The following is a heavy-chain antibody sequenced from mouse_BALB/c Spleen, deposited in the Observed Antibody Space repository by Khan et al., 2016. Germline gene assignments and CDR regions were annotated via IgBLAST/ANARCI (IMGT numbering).Heavy chain of an antibody. CDR2: IRSKSNNYAT. CDR1: GFTFNTYA. V-gene: IGHV10-1*02. J-gene: IGHJ4*01. CDR3: VRQRYYAMDY. Sequence: EVKLLESGGGLVQPKGSLKLSCAASGFTFNTYAMNWVRQAPGKGLEWVARIRSKSNNYATYYADSVKDRFTISRDDSQSMLYLQMNNLKTEDTAMYYCVRQRYYAMDYWGQGTSVTVSS.